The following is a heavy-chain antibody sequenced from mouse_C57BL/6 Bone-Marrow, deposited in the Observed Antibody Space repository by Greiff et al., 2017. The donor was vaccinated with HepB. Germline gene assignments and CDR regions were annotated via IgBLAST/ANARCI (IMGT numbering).Heavy chain of an antibody. V-gene: IGHV1-80*01. J-gene: IGHJ1*03. CDR1: GYAFSSYW. Sequence: QVQLKQSGAELVKPGASVKISCKASGYAFSSYWMNWVKQRPGKGLEWIGQIYPGDGDTNYNGKFKGKATLTADKSSSTAYMQLSSLTSEDSAVYFCARALITTVVPPLDFDVWGTGTTVTVSS. D-gene: IGHD1-1*01. CDR2: IYPGDGDT. CDR3: ARALITTVVPPLDFDV.